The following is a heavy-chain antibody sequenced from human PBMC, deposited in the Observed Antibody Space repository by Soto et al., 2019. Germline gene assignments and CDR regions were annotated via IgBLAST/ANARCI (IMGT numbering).Heavy chain of an antibody. V-gene: IGHV3-30-3*02. CDR2: ISYDGSSK. CDR3: GNVKVVMVEAAAIQN. CDR1: GFFFSIYA. J-gene: IGHJ4*02. D-gene: IGHD2-15*01. Sequence: GGPLRLSCAASGFFFSIYAMHWVRQPPGEGLDWGALISYDGSSKYADSLNDRFTISRDNSKNMLFLQMNGLRAEDRAVYCCGNVKVVMVEAAAIQNWGQGALVT.